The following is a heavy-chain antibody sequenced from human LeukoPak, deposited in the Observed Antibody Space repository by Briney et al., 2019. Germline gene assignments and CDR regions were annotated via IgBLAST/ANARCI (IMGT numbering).Heavy chain of an antibody. Sequence: GRSLRLSCAASGFTFSSYAMHWVRQAPGKGLEWGAVISYDGSNKYYADSVKGRFTISRDNSKNTLYLQMNSLRAEDTAVYYCAWDGSSSFDYWGQGTLVTVSS. J-gene: IGHJ4*02. CDR3: AWDGSSSFDY. D-gene: IGHD6-6*01. CDR1: GFTFSSYA. V-gene: IGHV3-30-3*02. CDR2: ISYDGSNK.